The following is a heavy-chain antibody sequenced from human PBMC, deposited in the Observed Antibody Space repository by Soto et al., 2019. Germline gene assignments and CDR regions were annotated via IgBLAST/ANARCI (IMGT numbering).Heavy chain of an antibody. CDR1: GYSFTSYW. Sequence: GESLKISCKGSGYSFTSYWIGWVRQMPGKGLDWMGIIYPGDSDTRYSPSFQGQVTISADKSISTAYLQWSSLKASDTAMYYCARHSPIAAAGPVSYYGMDVWGQGATVTVSS. J-gene: IGHJ6*02. D-gene: IGHD6-13*01. CDR3: ARHSPIAAAGPVSYYGMDV. CDR2: IYPGDSDT. V-gene: IGHV5-51*01.